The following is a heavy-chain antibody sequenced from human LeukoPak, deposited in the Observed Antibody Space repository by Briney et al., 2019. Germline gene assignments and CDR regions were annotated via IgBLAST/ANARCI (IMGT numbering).Heavy chain of an antibody. CDR1: GDSFSAYY. D-gene: IGHD6-6*01. CDR2: INHSGST. V-gene: IGHV4-34*01. Sequence: SETLSLTCAAYGDSFSAYYWIWIRQPPGKGLEWIGEINHSGSTNYHPSLKSRVTISVDTSKNQFSLKLSSVTAADTAVYYCARVCDLEYSSSASFDYWGQGTLVTVSS. J-gene: IGHJ4*02. CDR3: ARVCDLEYSSSASFDY.